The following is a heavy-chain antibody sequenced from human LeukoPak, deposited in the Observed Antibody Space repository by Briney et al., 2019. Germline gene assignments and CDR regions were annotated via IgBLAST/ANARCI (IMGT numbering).Heavy chain of an antibody. V-gene: IGHV3-7*04. Sequence: PGGSLRLSCAASGFTFSNYLMSWVRQAPGKGLEFMANIKEAGSEKYYVDSVKGRFTISRDNDKNSVHLQMNNLRAEDTAVYYCARGGGMRTWYDFDYWGQGILVTVSS. J-gene: IGHJ4*02. CDR1: GFTFSNYL. CDR2: IKEAGSEK. CDR3: ARGGGMRTWYDFDY. D-gene: IGHD6-13*01.